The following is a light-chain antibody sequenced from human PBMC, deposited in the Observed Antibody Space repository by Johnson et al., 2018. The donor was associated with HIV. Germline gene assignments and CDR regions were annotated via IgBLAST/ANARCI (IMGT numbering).Light chain of an antibody. CDR3: GTWDSSLSALYV. V-gene: IGLV1-51*01. Sequence: QSVLTQPPSVSAAPGQKVTISCFGSDSNIGNNYVSWYQQLPGTAPKLLIYDNNKRPSGIPDRFSGSKSGTSATLGITGLPTGDEADYYCGTWDSSLSALYVFGTGTKVTVL. J-gene: IGLJ1*01. CDR1: DSNIGNNY. CDR2: DNN.